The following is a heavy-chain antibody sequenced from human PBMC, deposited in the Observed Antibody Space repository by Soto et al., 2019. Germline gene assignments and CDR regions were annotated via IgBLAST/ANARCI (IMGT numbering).Heavy chain of an antibody. CDR1: GCSISSGGYS. J-gene: IGHJ4*02. Sequence: PSETLSLTCAFSGCSISSGGYSWSWVRQPPGKGLEWIGYIYHSGSTYYNPSLKSRVTISVDRSKNQFSLKLSSVTAADTAVYYLPRVPAYGGQGPLVTVSS. CDR3: PRVPAY. D-gene: IGHD2-2*01. CDR2: IYHSGST. V-gene: IGHV4-30-2*01.